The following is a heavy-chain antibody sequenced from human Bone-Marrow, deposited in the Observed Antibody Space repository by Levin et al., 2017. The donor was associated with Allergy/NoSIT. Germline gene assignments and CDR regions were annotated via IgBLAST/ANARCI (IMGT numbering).Heavy chain of an antibody. CDR1: GYTFTDYF. D-gene: IGHD6-19*01. CDR2: INPNSGDT. Sequence: GESLKISCKASGYTFTDYFIHWVRLPPGQGLEWMGWINPNSGDTDSSQNFQGTVTMTRDTSISTAYMEVTSLTSNDTALYYCARISSAAFDMWGQGTVVTVSS. V-gene: IGHV1-2*02. CDR3: ARISSAAFDM. J-gene: IGHJ3*02.